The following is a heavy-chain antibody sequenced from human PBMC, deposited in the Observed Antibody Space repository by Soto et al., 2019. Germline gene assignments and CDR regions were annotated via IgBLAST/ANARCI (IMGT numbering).Heavy chain of an antibody. J-gene: IGHJ4*02. Sequence: VGSLRLSCAASGFTFSSYGMHWVRQAPGKGLEWVAVISYDGSNKYYADSVKGRFTISRDNSKNTLYLQMNSLRAEDTAVYYCAKGHYGTFDYWGQGTLVTVS. V-gene: IGHV3-30*18. CDR1: GFTFSSYG. CDR2: ISYDGSNK. CDR3: AKGHYGTFDY. D-gene: IGHD3-10*01.